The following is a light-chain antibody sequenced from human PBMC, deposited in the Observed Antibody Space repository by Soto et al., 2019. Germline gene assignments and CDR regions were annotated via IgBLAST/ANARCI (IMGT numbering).Light chain of an antibody. Sequence: EIVMTQSPATLSVFPGEIATLSCRASQSVSSNLVWYQQKPGQAPKLLIYNTFTRATGIPVRFSGSGSGTEFTLTISSLQSEDLAVYYCQQYNNWPYTFGQGTKLEI. V-gene: IGKV3-15*01. CDR1: QSVSSN. CDR2: NTF. J-gene: IGKJ2*01. CDR3: QQYNNWPYT.